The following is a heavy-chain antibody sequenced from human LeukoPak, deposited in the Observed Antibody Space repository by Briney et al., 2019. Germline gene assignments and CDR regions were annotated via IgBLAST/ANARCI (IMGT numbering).Heavy chain of an antibody. D-gene: IGHD5-18*01. CDR2: ISYDGSNK. Sequence: GGSLRLSCAASGFTFSSYAMHWVRQAPGKGLEWVAVISYDGSNKYYADSVKGRFTISRDNSKNTLYLQMNSLRAEDTAVYYCARDGGYSYGYDFDYWGQGTLVTVSS. V-gene: IGHV3-30-3*01. CDR3: ARDGGYSYGYDFDY. CDR1: GFTFSSYA. J-gene: IGHJ4*02.